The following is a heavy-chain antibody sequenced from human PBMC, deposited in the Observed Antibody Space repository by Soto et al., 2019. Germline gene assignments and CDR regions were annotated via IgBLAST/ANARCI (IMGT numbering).Heavy chain of an antibody. CDR3: ARGPRGGSDSGDD. D-gene: IGHD2-21*02. V-gene: IGHV1-46*03. Sequence: QVQLVQSGAEVKKPGASVKVSCKASGYTFTNYYMHWVRQAPGQGLEWMGIINPIGGSTSYAQKFQRRVTMPRDTPTSTVYRELSSLRSEDTAVYYCARGPRGGSDSGDDWGQGTLVTVSS. CDR2: INPIGGST. CDR1: GYTFTNYY. J-gene: IGHJ4*02.